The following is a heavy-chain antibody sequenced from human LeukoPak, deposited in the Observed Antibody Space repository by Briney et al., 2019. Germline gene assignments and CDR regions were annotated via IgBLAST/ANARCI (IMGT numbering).Heavy chain of an antibody. CDR2: INPNSGGT. CDR1: GYTFTGYY. V-gene: IGHV1-2*04. J-gene: IGHJ5*02. Sequence: ASVKVSCKASGYTFTGYYMHWVRRAPGQGLEWMGWINPNSGGTNYAQKFQGWVTMTRDTSISTAYMELSRLRSDDTAVYYCARGADYVNWFDPWGQGTLVTVSS. CDR3: ARGADYVNWFDP. D-gene: IGHD4-17*01.